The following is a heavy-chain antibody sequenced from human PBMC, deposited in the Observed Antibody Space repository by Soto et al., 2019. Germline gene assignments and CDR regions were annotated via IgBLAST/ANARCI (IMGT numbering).Heavy chain of an antibody. CDR2: IYPGDSDT. J-gene: IGHJ4*02. CDR1: GYSFTSYW. Sequence: PGESLKISCKGSGYSFTSYWIGWVRQMPGKGLEWMGIIYPGDSDTRYSPSFQGQVTISADKSISTAYLQWSSLKASDTAMYYCARSGYCSGGSCDFDYWGQGTLVTVSS. V-gene: IGHV5-51*01. D-gene: IGHD2-15*01. CDR3: ARSGYCSGGSCDFDY.